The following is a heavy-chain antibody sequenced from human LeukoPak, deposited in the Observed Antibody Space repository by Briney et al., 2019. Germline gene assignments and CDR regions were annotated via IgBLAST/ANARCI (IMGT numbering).Heavy chain of an antibody. CDR1: GGSFSSYY. CDR2: INHSGST. V-gene: IGHV4-34*01. J-gene: IGHJ4*02. CDR3: ARAYSSSWYDRLDY. Sequence: PSETLSLTCAVYGGSFSSYYWSWIRQPPGKGLEWIGEINHSGSTNYNPSLKSRVTISVDTSKNQFSLKLSSVTAADTAVYYCARAYSSSWYDRLDYWGQGTLVTVSS. D-gene: IGHD6-13*01.